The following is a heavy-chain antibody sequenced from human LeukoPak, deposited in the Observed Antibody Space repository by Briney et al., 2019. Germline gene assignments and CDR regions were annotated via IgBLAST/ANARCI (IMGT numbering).Heavy chain of an antibody. Sequence: GGSLRLSCAAPGFTFINAWMAWVRQAPGKGLEWVSYISSSSSTIYYADSVKGRFTISTDNAKKSLYLQMNSLRAADTALYNXXXXXXXXXXYYVLVNYFDYWGQGTLVTVSS. V-gene: IGHV3-48*01. CDR1: GFTFINAW. CDR2: ISSSSSTI. D-gene: IGHD2/OR15-2a*01. CDR3: XXXXXXXXXYYVLVNYFDY. J-gene: IGHJ4*02.